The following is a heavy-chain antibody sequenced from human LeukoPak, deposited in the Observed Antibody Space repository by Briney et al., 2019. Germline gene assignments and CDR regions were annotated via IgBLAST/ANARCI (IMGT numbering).Heavy chain of an antibody. CDR2: IYYSGST. D-gene: IGHD4-11*01. CDR3: ARGRDDYSNYVVWFDP. CDR1: GGSISSGGYY. V-gene: IGHV4-31*03. J-gene: IGHJ5*02. Sequence: SETLSLTCTVSGGSISSGGYYWSWIRQHPGKGLEWIGYIYYSGSTYYNPSLKSRVTISVDTSKNQFSLKLSSVTAADTAVYYCARGRDDYSNYVVWFDPWGQGTLVTVSS.